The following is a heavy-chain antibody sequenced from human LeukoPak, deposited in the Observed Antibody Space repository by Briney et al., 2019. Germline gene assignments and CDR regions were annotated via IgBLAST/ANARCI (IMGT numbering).Heavy chain of an antibody. CDR2: IREDGSQT. V-gene: IGHV3-7*01. CDR3: AKSLDY. J-gene: IGHJ4*02. Sequence: GGSLRLSCVASGFTFSRSWMDWVRQAPGKWLEWVANIREDGSQTYYVDSAKGRFTISRDNAKNSLYLQMDSLRAEDTAIYYCAKSLDYWGRGTLVTVSS. CDR1: GFTFSRSW.